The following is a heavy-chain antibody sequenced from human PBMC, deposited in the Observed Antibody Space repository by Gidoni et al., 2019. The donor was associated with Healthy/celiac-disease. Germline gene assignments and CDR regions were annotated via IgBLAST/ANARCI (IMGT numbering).Heavy chain of an antibody. CDR2: IYSCGIT. CDR3: ARDLGGYSYGDDAFDI. V-gene: IGHV3-66*01. CDR1: GFTVSSNY. D-gene: IGHD5-18*01. J-gene: IGHJ3*02. Sequence: EVQLVESGGGLVQPGGSLRLYCAASGFTVSSNYMSWVRQAPGKGLWWVSVIYSCGITFYADSVKGRFTISRDNSKNTLYLQMNSLRAEDTAVYYCARDLGGYSYGDDAFDIWGQGTMVTVSS.